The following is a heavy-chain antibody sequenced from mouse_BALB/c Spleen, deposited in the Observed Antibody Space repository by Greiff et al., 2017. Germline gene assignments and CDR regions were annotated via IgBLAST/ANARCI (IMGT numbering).Heavy chain of an antibody. D-gene: IGHD6-1*01. Sequence: LQQPGSELVRPGASVKLSCKASGYTFTSYWMHWVKQRHGQGLEWIGNIYPGSGSTNYDEKFKSKGTLTVDTSSSTAYMHLSSLTSEDSAVYYCTCGRRSLSYAMDYWGQGTSVTVSS. CDR1: GYTFTSYW. J-gene: IGHJ4*01. V-gene: IGHV1S22*01. CDR2: IYPGSGST. CDR3: TCGRRSLSYAMDY.